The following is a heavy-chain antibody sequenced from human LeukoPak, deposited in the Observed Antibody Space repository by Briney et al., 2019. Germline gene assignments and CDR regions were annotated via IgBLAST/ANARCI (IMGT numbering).Heavy chain of an antibody. CDR3: ARVGGSYYFVDS. J-gene: IGHJ4*02. V-gene: IGHV4-59*01. Sequence: SETLSLTCTVSGGSISSYYWSWIRQPPGKGLEWIGYIYYSGSTNYNPSLKSRVTISVDTSKNQFSLKLSSVTAADTAVYYCARVGGSYYFVDSWAQGTLVTVS. CDR1: GGSISSYY. CDR2: IYYSGST. D-gene: IGHD1-26*01.